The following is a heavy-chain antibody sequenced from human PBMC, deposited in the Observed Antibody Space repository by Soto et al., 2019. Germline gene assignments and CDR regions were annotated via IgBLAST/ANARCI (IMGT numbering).Heavy chain of an antibody. CDR2: ISDYNGNT. J-gene: IGHJ6*04. Sequence: VKVSCRSPGFTFTSYGIRRVRQSPGHALARMGWISDYNGNTNYAQQLQGRVTITTDTSTTKAYMELRSLRSDDTAVDTCARHEGKTWIQLQHDDYYYYGMDVWGEGTTVTISS. CDR1: GFTFTSYG. D-gene: IGHD5-18*01. V-gene: IGHV1-18*01. CDR3: ARHEGKTWIQLQHDDYYYYGMDV.